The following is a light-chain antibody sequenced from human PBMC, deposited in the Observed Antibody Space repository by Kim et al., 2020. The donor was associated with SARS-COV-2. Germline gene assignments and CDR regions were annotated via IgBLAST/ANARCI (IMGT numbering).Light chain of an antibody. CDR3: QAWDSSTFYV. Sequence: SPGQTASITCSGNKLGDKYACWYQQKPGQSPVLVMYQDSKRPSGIPERFSGSNSGNTATLTISGTQAMDEADYYCQAWDSSTFYVFGTGTKVTVL. CDR2: QDS. J-gene: IGLJ1*01. CDR1: KLGDKY. V-gene: IGLV3-1*01.